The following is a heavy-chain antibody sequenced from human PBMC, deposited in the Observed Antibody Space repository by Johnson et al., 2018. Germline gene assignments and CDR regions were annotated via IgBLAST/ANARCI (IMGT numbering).Heavy chain of an antibody. Sequence: VQLVESGGGVVQPGRSLRLSCAASGFTFSNYWMYWVRQAPGKGLVWVSRIDSDGSSTNYAESVKGRFTIPRDTAKNTLYLQMNSLRAEDTAVYYCARVAVAHDYYYYYYMDVWGKGTTVTVSS. CDR3: ARVAVAHDYYYYYYMDV. J-gene: IGHJ6*03. CDR1: GFTFSNYW. V-gene: IGHV3-74*02. CDR2: IDSDGSST. D-gene: IGHD4-23*01.